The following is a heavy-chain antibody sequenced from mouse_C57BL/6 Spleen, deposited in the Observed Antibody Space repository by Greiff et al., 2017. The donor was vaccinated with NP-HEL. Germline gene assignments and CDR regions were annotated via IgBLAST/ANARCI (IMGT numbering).Heavy chain of an antibody. CDR3: ARSLGVYFDY. J-gene: IGHJ2*01. Sequence: QVQLKQSGPELVKPGASVKISCKASGYAFSSSWMNWVKQRPGKGLEWIGRIYPGDGDTNYNGKFKGKATLTADKSSSTAYMQLSSLTSEDSAVYFCARSLGVYFDYWGQGTTLTVSS. CDR1: GYAFSSSW. CDR2: IYPGDGDT. V-gene: IGHV1-82*01. D-gene: IGHD4-1*01.